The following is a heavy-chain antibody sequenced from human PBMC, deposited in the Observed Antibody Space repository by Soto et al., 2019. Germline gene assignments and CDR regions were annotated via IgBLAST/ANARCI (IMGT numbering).Heavy chain of an antibody. CDR2: TSVYNGNT. J-gene: IGHJ3*02. CDR1: GYTFTSYG. CDR3: ARRGPYSSSPLSNAFDI. Sequence: VQLVQSGAEVKKPGASVTVSCEASGYTFTSYGISWVRQAPGQGLEWMGWTSVYNGNTNYAQKLQGRVTMTTDTSTNTAYMDLRSLRSDDTAVYYCARRGPYSSSPLSNAFDIWGQGTMDTVSS. V-gene: IGHV1-18*01. D-gene: IGHD6-6*01.